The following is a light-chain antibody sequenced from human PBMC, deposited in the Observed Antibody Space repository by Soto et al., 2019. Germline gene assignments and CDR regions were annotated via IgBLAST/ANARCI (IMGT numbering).Light chain of an antibody. J-gene: IGLJ1*01. CDR2: SNN. V-gene: IGLV1-44*01. CDR1: SSNIGSNP. CDR3: AAWDDSLKGYV. Sequence: QSVLTQPPSASGTPGQRVTISCSGSSSNIGSNPVEWYQQVPGTAPKLLIYSNNQRPSGVPDRFSGSKSGTSASLAISGLQSEDEADYYCAAWDDSLKGYVFGTGTKLTVL.